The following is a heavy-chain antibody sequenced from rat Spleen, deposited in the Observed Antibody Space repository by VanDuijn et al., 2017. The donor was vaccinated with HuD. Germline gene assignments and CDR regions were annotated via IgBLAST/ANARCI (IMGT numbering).Heavy chain of an antibody. J-gene: IGHJ4*01. CDR2: ISYDGGST. D-gene: IGHD1-11*01. CDR3: TTDTYGGYVMDA. V-gene: IGHV5-20*01. Sequence: EVQLVESGGGLVQPGRSLKLSCAASGFTYSNYVMAWVSQAPTKGLEWVASISYDGGSTYYRDSVRGRFTVSRDDAKSSLYLQMDSLRSEDTATYYCTTDTYGGYVMDAWGQGASVTVSS. CDR1: GFTYSNYV.